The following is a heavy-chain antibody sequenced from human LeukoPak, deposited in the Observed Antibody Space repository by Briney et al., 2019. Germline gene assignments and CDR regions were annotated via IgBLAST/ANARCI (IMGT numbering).Heavy chain of an antibody. CDR3: ARGVVVPAALDV. D-gene: IGHD2-2*01. V-gene: IGHV3-48*01. CDR2: ISSSSSTI. Sequence: GGSLRLSCAASGFTFDDYGMSWVRQAPGKGLEWVSYISSSSSTIYYADSVKGRFTISRDNSKNTLYLQMDSLRAEDTAVYYCARGVVVPAALDVWGKGTTVTVSS. J-gene: IGHJ6*04. CDR1: GFTFDDYG.